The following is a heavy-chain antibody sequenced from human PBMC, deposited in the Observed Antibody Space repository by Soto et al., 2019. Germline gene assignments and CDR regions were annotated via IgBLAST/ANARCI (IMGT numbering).Heavy chain of an antibody. CDR1: GYIFTDYA. CDR2: INTGNGYT. D-gene: IGHD2-15*01. V-gene: IGHV1-3*04. Sequence: ASVKVSCKASGYIFTDYALRWVRQAPGQRLEWMGWINTGNGYTKYSQTFDGRVTITRDTSANTAYMELSSLRPEDTAVYYCARFVVWAEAFDIWGQGTMVTVSS. CDR3: ARFVVWAEAFDI. J-gene: IGHJ3*02.